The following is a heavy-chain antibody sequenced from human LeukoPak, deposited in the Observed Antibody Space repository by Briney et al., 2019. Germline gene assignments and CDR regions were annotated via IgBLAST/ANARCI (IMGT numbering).Heavy chain of an antibody. V-gene: IGHV3-48*01. CDR2: ISSSSSTI. J-gene: IGHJ6*02. Sequence: GSLRLSCAASGFTFSSYSMNWVRQAPGKGLEWVSYISSSSSTIYYADSVKGRFTISRDNAKNSLYLQMNSLRAEDTAVYYCARDPRNLFYYYGMDVWGQGTTVTVSS. D-gene: IGHD1-14*01. CDR1: GFTFSSYS. CDR3: ARDPRNLFYYYGMDV.